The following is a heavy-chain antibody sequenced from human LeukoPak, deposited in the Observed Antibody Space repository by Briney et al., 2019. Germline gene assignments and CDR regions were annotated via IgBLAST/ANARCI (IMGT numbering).Heavy chain of an antibody. J-gene: IGHJ4*02. D-gene: IGHD6-13*01. V-gene: IGHV3-30-3*01. Sequence: PGGSLRLSCAASGFTFSSYAIHWVRQAPDQGLEWVAVITYEGSNKYYADSAKGRFTLSRDNSKNTLYLQVNNLRVEDTAVYYCARGGLRTAAAGSFDYWGQGTLVTVSS. CDR1: GFTFSSYA. CDR3: ARGGLRTAAAGSFDY. CDR2: ITYEGSNK.